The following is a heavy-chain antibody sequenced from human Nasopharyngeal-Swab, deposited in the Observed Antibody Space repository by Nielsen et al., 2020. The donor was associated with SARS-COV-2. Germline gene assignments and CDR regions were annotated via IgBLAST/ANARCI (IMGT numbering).Heavy chain of an antibody. Sequence: GESLKISCAASGFTFSSYSMNWVRQAPGKGLEWVSYISSSSSTIYYADSVKGQFTISRDNAKNSLYLQMNSLRAEDTAVYYCARAGLRCPQYCYYGMDVWGQGTTVTVSS. CDR2: ISSSSSTI. CDR3: ARAGLRCPQYCYYGMDV. V-gene: IGHV3-48*04. J-gene: IGHJ6*02. CDR1: GFTFSSYS. D-gene: IGHD4-17*01.